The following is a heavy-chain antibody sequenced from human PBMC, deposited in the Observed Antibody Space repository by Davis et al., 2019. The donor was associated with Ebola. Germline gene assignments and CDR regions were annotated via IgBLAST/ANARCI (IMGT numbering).Heavy chain of an antibody. CDR1: GGSFSGHF. CDR3: ARQRRGSLDY. V-gene: IGHV4-59*05. D-gene: IGHD3-10*01. J-gene: IGHJ4*02. Sequence: MPSETLSLTCSVSGGSFSGHFWSWLRQSPGKGLEWIGSIYYSVNTYYNPSLKSRVTMSKDTSRNQFSLRLNSVTATDTAVYYCARQRRGSLDYWGQGILVTVSS. CDR2: IYYSVNT.